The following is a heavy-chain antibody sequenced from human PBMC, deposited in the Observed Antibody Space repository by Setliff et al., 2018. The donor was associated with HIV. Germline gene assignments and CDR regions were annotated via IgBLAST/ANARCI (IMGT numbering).Heavy chain of an antibody. J-gene: IGHJ4*02. V-gene: IGHV1-46*01. CDR2: INPSGGST. D-gene: IGHD3-16*01. CDR1: GYTFTRYF. Sequence: ASVKVSCKASGYTFTRYFMHCVRQAPGQGLEWLGMINPSGGSTWYAQKFQGRVTMTGDTSTNTLYMELSSLRSEDTAVYYCARDRTAGYIYDYGYWGQGTLVTVSS. CDR3: ARDRTAGYIYDYGY.